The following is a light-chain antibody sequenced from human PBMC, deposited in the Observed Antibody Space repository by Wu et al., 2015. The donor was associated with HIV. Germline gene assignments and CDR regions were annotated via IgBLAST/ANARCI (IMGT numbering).Light chain of an antibody. CDR1: QSISSW. CDR2: KAS. J-gene: IGKJ5*01. V-gene: IGKV1-5*03. Sequence: DIQMTQSPSTLSASVGDRVTITCRANQSISSWLAWYQQKPGTAPKLLIYKASSLESGVPSRFSGSGSGTEFTLTISSLQPDDFATYYCQQYNSYPITFGQGTRLEIK. CDR3: QQYNSYPIT.